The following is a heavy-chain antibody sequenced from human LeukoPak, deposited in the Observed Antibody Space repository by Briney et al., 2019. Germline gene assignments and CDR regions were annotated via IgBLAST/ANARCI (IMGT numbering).Heavy chain of an antibody. Sequence: GGSLRLSCAASGFTFSRCWVSWVRQAPGKGLEWVSSISSSSSYIYYADSVKGRFTISRDNAKNSLYLQMNSLRAEDTAVYYCARFALKTPPTDWGQGTLVTVSS. CDR3: ARFALKTPPTD. CDR2: ISSSSSYI. V-gene: IGHV3-21*01. CDR1: GFTFSRCW. J-gene: IGHJ4*02.